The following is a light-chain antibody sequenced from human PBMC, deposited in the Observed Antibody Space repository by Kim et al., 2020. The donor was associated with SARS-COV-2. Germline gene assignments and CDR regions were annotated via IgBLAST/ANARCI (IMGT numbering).Light chain of an antibody. J-gene: IGLJ2*01. V-gene: IGLV3-1*01. CDR2: QNT. CDR3: QAWDSSTVI. Sequence: SYELTQPASVSVSPGQTASITCSGDKLGTKYTCWYQKKPGQSPVVVIHQNTKRPSGIPERFSGSNSGNTATLTISGTQAMDEADYYCQAWDSSTVIFGGGTKVTVL. CDR1: KLGTKY.